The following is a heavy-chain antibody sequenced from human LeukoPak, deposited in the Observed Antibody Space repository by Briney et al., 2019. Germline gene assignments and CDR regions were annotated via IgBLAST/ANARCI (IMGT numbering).Heavy chain of an antibody. J-gene: IGHJ4*02. CDR2: IYTSGST. CDR3: ARDPGGRSSSWAFDY. Sequence: SETLSLTCTVAGGSISSYYWSWIRQPAGKGLEWIGRIYTSGSTNYNPSLKSRVTMSVDTSKNQFSLKLSSVTAADTAVYYCARDPGGRSSSWAFDYWGQGTLVTVSS. V-gene: IGHV4-4*07. CDR1: GGSISSYY. D-gene: IGHD6-13*01.